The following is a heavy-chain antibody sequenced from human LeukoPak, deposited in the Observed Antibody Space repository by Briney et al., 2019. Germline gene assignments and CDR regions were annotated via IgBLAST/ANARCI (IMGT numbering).Heavy chain of an antibody. CDR1: GFTFSSYE. CDR2: ISSSSNTI. CDR3: ARDILTKQAYSGYDN. D-gene: IGHD5-12*01. V-gene: IGHV3-48*03. Sequence: PGGPLRLSCAASGFTFSSYEMNWVRQAPGKGLEWVSYISSSSNTIYYADSVKGRFTISRDNAKNSLYLQMNSLRDEDTAVYYCARDILTKQAYSGYDNWGQGTLVTVSS. J-gene: IGHJ4*02.